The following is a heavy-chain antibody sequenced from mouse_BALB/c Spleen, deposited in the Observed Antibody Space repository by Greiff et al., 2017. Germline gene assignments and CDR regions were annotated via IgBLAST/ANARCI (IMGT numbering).Heavy chain of an antibody. D-gene: IGHD1-1*01. Sequence: VQLQQSGAELAKPGASVKMSCKASGYTFTSYWMHWVKQRPGQGLEWIGYINPSTGYTEYNQKFKDKATLTADKSSSTAYMQLSSLTSEDSAVYYCARYYYGSSYGAMDYWGQGTSDTVSS. J-gene: IGHJ4*01. CDR1: GYTFTSYW. CDR3: ARYYYGSSYGAMDY. CDR2: INPSTGYT. V-gene: IGHV1-7*01.